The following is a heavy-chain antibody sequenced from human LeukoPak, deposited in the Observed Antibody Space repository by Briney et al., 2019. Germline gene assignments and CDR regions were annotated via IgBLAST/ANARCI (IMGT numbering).Heavy chain of an antibody. J-gene: IGHJ4*02. D-gene: IGHD6-19*01. CDR1: GGPISSYY. V-gene: IGHV4-59*01. Sequence: KSSETLSLTCTVSGGPISSYYWSWIRQPPGKGLEWIGYIYYSGSTNYNPSLKSRVTISVDTSKNQFSLKLSSVTAADTAVYYCAARPLYSSGWSYYFDYWGQGTLVTVSS. CDR3: AARPLYSSGWSYYFDY. CDR2: IYYSGST.